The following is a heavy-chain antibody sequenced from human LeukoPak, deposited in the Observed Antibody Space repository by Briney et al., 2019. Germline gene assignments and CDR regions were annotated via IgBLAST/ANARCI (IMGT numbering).Heavy chain of an antibody. Sequence: SGTLSLTCDVSGGSISNTNWWSWVRQPPGKGLEWIGEIYHSGSTNYNPSLKSRVTISVDKSKNQFSLKLSSVTAADTAVYYCASGPKYYDILTGYYYYYYGMDVWGQGTTVTVSS. CDR3: ASGPKYYDILTGYYYYYYGMDV. CDR2: IYHSGST. CDR1: GGSISNTNW. J-gene: IGHJ6*02. V-gene: IGHV4-4*02. D-gene: IGHD3-9*01.